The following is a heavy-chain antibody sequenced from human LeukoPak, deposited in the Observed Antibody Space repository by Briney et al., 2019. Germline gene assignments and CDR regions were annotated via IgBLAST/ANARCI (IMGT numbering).Heavy chain of an antibody. CDR1: GGSISSYY. J-gene: IGHJ3*02. CDR3: ARDGGHYYDSSGYMQWAFDI. D-gene: IGHD3-22*01. CDR2: IYYSGST. Sequence: SETLSLTCTVSGGSISSYYWSWIRQPPGKGLEWIGYIYYSGSTNYNPSLKSRVTISVDTSKNQFSLKLSSVTAADTAVYYCARDGGHYYDSSGYMQWAFDIWGQGTMVTVSS. V-gene: IGHV4-59*01.